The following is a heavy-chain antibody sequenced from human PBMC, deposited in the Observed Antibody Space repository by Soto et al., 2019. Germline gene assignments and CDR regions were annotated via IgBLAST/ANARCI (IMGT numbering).Heavy chain of an antibody. CDR3: ARLGILTGYPRWFDP. Sequence: LETLSHTCSFSGDSVTSHYLTWIRQSPGKGLEWIGYIYYIGFSHSNPSLKSRVTISVDTSKNQFSLKLSSVTAADTAVYYCARLGILTGYPRWFDPWGQGTLVTVSS. V-gene: IGHV4-59*08. CDR1: GDSVTSHY. D-gene: IGHD3-9*01. J-gene: IGHJ5*02. CDR2: IYYIGFS.